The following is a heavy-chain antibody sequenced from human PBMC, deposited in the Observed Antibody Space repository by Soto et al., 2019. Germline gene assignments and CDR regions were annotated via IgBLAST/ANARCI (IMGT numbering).Heavy chain of an antibody. V-gene: IGHV3-7*05. CDR1: GFTFSSYW. D-gene: IGHD7-27*01. Sequence: EVQLVESGGGLVQPGGSLRLSCAASGFTFSSYWMSWVRQAPGKGLEWVANIKQDGSEKYYVDSVKGRFTISRDNAKNSLYLQMNSLRAEDTAVYYCARDGDTYSRTLYYYYGMDVWGQGTTVTVSS. CDR3: ARDGDTYSRTLYYYYGMDV. CDR2: IKQDGSEK. J-gene: IGHJ6*02.